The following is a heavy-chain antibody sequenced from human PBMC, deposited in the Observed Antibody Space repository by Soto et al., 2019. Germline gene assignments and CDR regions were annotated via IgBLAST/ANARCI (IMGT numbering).Heavy chain of an antibody. CDR1: GFTFSNYD. V-gene: IGHV3-13*01. CDR2: PTTAGDT. Sequence: PGGSLRLSCAAPGFTFSNYDMPWVRQVTGKGLELVSGPTTAGDTYYPGSVKGRFTISREKAKNSLYLQMNSLSAGDTAVYYCARELHGGSYGMDVWGQGTTVTVSS. CDR3: ARELHGGSYGMDV. J-gene: IGHJ6*02.